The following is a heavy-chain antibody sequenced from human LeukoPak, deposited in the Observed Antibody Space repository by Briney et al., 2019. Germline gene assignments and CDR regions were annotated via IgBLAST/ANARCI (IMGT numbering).Heavy chain of an antibody. CDR3: ARASDISWPFDS. CDR2: ISAKNGNT. D-gene: IGHD6-13*01. V-gene: IGHV1-18*01. CDR1: GYSFSNYG. Sequence: GASVKVSCKTSGYSFSNYGIIWVRQAPGQGLEWMGWISAKNGNTKNSQRVKGRVTMTTDSSTHIAYLELRSLRSDDTAVYYCARASDISWPFDSWGQGTLVTVSS. J-gene: IGHJ5*02.